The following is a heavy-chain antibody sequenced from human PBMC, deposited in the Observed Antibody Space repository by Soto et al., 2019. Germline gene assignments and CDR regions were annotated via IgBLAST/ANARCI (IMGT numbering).Heavy chain of an antibody. J-gene: IGHJ3*02. D-gene: IGHD1-1*01. CDR2: IRSNSFGGTT. V-gene: IGHV3-49*03. CDR1: GFTFGDYA. CDR3: IRTYRYNFYDLHVFDM. Sequence: GGSLRLSRTASGFTFGDYAMGWFRQAPGKGLEWVGFIRSNSFGGTTEYAASVKGRFTISRDDSKSIAYLQMNSLKSEDTAVYYCIRTYRYNFYDLHVFDMWGQGTMVTVSS.